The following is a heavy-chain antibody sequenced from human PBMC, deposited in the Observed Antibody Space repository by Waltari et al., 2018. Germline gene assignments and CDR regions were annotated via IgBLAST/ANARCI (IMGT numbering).Heavy chain of an antibody. CDR2: ISANNVNT. CDR1: GYTFTSSG. V-gene: IGHV1-18*01. J-gene: IGHJ4*02. CDR3: ARAPRFNRITILGVVIDYFDY. D-gene: IGHD3-3*01. Sequence: QVQLVQSGAEVKKPGASVKVSCKASGYTFTSSGISWVRQAPVQGLEWMGWISANNVNTNYAQKLQGRVTMTTDTSTSTAYMELRSLRSDDTAVYYCARAPRFNRITILGVVIDYFDYWGQGTLVTVSS.